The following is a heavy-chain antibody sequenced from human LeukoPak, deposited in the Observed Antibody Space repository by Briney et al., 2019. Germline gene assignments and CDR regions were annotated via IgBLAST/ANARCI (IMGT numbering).Heavy chain of an antibody. CDR3: ARGALSSSSWYSKYFDY. J-gene: IGHJ4*02. Sequence: PSETLSLTCTVSGGSISSYYWSWIRQPPGKGLEWIGYIYYSGSTNYNPSLKSRVTISVDTSKNQFSLKLSSVTAADTAVYYCARGALSSSSWYSKYFDYWGQGTLVTVSS. V-gene: IGHV4-59*01. CDR2: IYYSGST. D-gene: IGHD6-13*01. CDR1: GGSISSYY.